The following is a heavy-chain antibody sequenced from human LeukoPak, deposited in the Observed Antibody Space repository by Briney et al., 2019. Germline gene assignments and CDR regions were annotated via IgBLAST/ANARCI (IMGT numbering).Heavy chain of an antibody. J-gene: IGHJ4*02. CDR3: GKGNTASRPGFVD. CDR1: GFTFTNYE. CDR2: ISGSGDSV. Sequence: AGGSLRLSSAASGFTFTNYEMSWVRHAPGKGLECLSSISGSGDSVFYADSVKGRFTISRDNSLNTLHLQMNSVRAEDTAFYYCGKGNTASRPGFVDWGQGTLVTVSS. V-gene: IGHV3-23*01. D-gene: IGHD5-18*01.